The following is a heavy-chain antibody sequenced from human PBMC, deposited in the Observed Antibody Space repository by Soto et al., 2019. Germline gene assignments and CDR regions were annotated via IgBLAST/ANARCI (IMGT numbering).Heavy chain of an antibody. CDR2: ISAYNGNT. D-gene: IGHD2-8*01. CDR1: GYTFTSYG. J-gene: IGHJ6*03. Sequence: ASVKVSCKASGYTFTSYGISWVRQAPGQGLEWMGWISAYNGNTNYAQKLQGRVTMTTDTSTSTAYMELRSLRSDDTAVYYCATGTNGVFYYYYMDVWGKGTTVTVSS. V-gene: IGHV1-18*01. CDR3: ATGTNGVFYYYYMDV.